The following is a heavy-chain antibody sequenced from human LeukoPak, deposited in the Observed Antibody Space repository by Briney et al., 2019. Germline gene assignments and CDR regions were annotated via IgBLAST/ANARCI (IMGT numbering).Heavy chain of an antibody. Sequence: GGSLRLSCAASGFTFSSYSMNWVRQAPGKGLEWVSSISSSSSYIYYADSVKGRFTISRDNAKNSLYLQMNSLRAEDTAVYYCAVDNVDTAMVIFPVFDYWGQGTLVTVSS. J-gene: IGHJ4*02. CDR3: AVDNVDTAMVIFPVFDY. CDR1: GFTFSSYS. V-gene: IGHV3-21*01. D-gene: IGHD5-18*01. CDR2: ISSSSSYI.